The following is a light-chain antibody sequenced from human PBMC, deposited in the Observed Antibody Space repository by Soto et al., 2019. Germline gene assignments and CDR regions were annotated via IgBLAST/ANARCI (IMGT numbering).Light chain of an antibody. CDR1: LSVSSD. V-gene: IGKV3-15*01. CDR2: SAF. CDR3: QQYVNWPIQ. J-gene: IGKJ5*01. Sequence: EIVNKLCAPTMALSRGERATXSCRASLSVSSDLAWYRQKPGHAPRLLIYSAFTRATGIPARFSGSGFGTDFTLTISSLQSEDFAVYYCQQYVNWPIQFGQGTRMEIK.